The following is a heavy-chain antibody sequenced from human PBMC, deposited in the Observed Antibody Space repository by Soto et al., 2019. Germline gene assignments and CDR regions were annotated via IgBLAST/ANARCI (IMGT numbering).Heavy chain of an antibody. CDR1: GGTFSSYA. D-gene: IGHD2-2*02. CDR2: IIPIFGTA. J-gene: IGHJ3*02. V-gene: IGHV1-69*13. CDR3: AAGDIVVVPAAIGGAEAFEI. Sequence: ASVKVSCKASGGTFSSYAISWVRQAPGQGLEWMGGIIPIFGTANYAQKFQGRVTITADESTSTAYMELSSLRSEDTAVYYCAAGDIVVVPAAIGGAEAFEIWGRGTMGAVSS.